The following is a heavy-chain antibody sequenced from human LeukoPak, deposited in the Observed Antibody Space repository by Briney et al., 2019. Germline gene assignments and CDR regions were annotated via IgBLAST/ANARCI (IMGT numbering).Heavy chain of an antibody. D-gene: IGHD3/OR15-3a*01. J-gene: IGHJ4*02. CDR1: GGSIDNFY. Sequence: SETLSLTCTVSGGSIDNFYWSWIRQSPGKGLEWIGYLYYTGVTNSNPSLRRRVTISLDRSKNQFSLRLTSVTAADTAVYYCARQTGSGLFILPGGQGTLVTVSS. CDR3: ARQTGSGLFILP. V-gene: IGHV4-59*08. CDR2: LYYTGVT.